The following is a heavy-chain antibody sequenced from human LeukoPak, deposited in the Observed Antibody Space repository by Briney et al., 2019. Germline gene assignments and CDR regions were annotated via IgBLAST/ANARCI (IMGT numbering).Heavy chain of an antibody. J-gene: IGHJ4*02. V-gene: IGHV3-53*01. CDR2: IYSGGST. CDR1: GFTVSSNY. CDR3: ARLPTTVVTVNNYFDY. Sequence: GGSLRPSCAASGFTVSSNYMSWVRQAPGKGLEWVSVIYSGGSTYYADSVKGRFTISRDNSKNTLYLQMNSQRAEDTAVYYCARLPTTVVTVNNYFDYWGQGTLVTVSS. D-gene: IGHD4-23*01.